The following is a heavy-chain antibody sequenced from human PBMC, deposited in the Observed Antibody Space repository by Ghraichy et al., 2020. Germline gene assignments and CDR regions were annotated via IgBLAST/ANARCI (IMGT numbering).Heavy chain of an antibody. CDR2: ISGSGVRT. V-gene: IGHV3-23*01. Sequence: GSLRLSCATSGFPFITWAMSWVRQAPGQGLECVASISGSGVRTHYAASVKGRITISRDNSKKTLSLEMNSLRVDDTAVYYCVKMKGAGSYFNYGMDVWGPGTTVIVT. J-gene: IGHJ6*02. CDR1: GFPFITWA. D-gene: IGHD6-19*01. CDR3: VKMKGAGSYFNYGMDV.